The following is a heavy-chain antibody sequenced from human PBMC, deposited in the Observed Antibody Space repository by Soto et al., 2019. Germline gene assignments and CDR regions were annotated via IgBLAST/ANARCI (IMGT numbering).Heavy chain of an antibody. J-gene: IGHJ4*02. CDR2: ISSSGSTI. Sequence: PGWSLRLSCAASGFTFSSYEMNLVRQAPGKGLEWVSYISSSGSTICYADSVKGRFTISRDNAKNSLYLQMNSLRAEDTAVYYCARDRGWSYYYRFEYWGKGTLVTVSS. V-gene: IGHV3-48*03. CDR1: GFTFSSYE. CDR3: ARDRGWSYYYRFEY. D-gene: IGHD1-26*01.